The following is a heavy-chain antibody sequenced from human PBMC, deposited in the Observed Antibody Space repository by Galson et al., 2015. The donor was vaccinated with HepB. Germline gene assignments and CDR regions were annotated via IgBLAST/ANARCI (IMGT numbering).Heavy chain of an antibody. CDR1: GGSINNYY. D-gene: IGHD2-2*01. Sequence: LSLTCTVSGGSINNYYWSWIRQPPGKELEWIGYLYYTGTTNYNPSLRGRVTMSVDTSKNQFSLKLNSVTTADTAVYYCARGPGVVVAATIQWWFDPWGQGTLVTVSS. CDR2: LYYTGTT. V-gene: IGHV4-59*01. CDR3: ARGPGVVVAATIQWWFDP. J-gene: IGHJ5*02.